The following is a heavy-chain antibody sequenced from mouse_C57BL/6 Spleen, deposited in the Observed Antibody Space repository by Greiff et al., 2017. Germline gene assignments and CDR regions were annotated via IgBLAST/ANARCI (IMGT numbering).Heavy chain of an antibody. J-gene: IGHJ3*01. CDR3: TSYWDVGFAY. CDR2: ISNKANNHAS. D-gene: IGHD4-1*01. Sequence: EVHLVESGGGLVQPGGSMKLSCAASGFTFSDSWMDWVRQSPEKGLEWVAEISNKANNHASYYAESVKARFTISRYESKSNVYLQINSLRAEDTGIYYSTSYWDVGFAYWGQGTLVTVSA. V-gene: IGHV6-6*01. CDR1: GFTFSDSW.